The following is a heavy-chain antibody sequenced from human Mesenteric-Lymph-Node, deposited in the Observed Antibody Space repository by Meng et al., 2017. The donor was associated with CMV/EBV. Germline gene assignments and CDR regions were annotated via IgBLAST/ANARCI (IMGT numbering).Heavy chain of an antibody. CDR3: ARDSVALLGYFDY. CDR1: GYSFTGYY. J-gene: IGHJ4*02. D-gene: IGHD2-15*01. Sequence: ASVKVSCKASGYSFTGYYIHWVRQAPGQGLEWMGWINPNTGFTDYAQKFQGRVTVTTDTSISTAYMEMSSLTSHDTAVYYCARDSVALLGYFDYWGQGTLVTVSS. V-gene: IGHV1-2*02. CDR2: INPNTGFT.